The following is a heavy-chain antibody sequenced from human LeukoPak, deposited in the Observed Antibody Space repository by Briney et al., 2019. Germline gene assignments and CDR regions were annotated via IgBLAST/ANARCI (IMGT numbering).Heavy chain of an antibody. CDR2: INYSGST. CDR3: ARDGDYIDY. J-gene: IGHJ4*02. D-gene: IGHD7-27*01. V-gene: IGHV4-34*01. Sequence: SETLSLTCAVYGGSFSGYYWSWIRQPPGKGLEWIGEINYSGSTNYNPSLKSRVTISVDTSKNQFSLKLSSVTAADTAVYYCARDGDYIDYWGQETLVTVSS. CDR1: GGSFSGYY.